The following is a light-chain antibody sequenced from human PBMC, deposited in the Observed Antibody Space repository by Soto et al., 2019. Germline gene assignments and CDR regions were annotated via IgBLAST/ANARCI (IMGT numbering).Light chain of an antibody. V-gene: IGLV2-14*01. J-gene: IGLJ2*01. CDR3: SSYTSSNTPVV. CDR1: SSDVGGYNY. Sequence: QSALTQPASVSRSPGQSITISCTGTSSDVGGYNYVSWYQQHPGKAPKLMIYEVSNRPSGVSNRFSGSKSGNTASLTISGLQAEDEADYYCSSYTSSNTPVVFGGGTKLTVL. CDR2: EVS.